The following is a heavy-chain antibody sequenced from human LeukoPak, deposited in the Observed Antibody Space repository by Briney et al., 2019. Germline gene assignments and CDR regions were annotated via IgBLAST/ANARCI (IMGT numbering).Heavy chain of an antibody. CDR3: ARAQGMAAAGNWFDP. Sequence: SETLSLTCTVSGGSISSSSYYWGWIRQPPGKGLEWIGSIYYSRSTYYNPSLKSRVTISIDTSKNQFSLKLSSVTAADTAVYFCARAQGMAAAGNWFDPWGQGTLVTVSS. V-gene: IGHV4-39*07. J-gene: IGHJ5*02. D-gene: IGHD6-13*01. CDR2: IYYSRST. CDR1: GGSISSSSYY.